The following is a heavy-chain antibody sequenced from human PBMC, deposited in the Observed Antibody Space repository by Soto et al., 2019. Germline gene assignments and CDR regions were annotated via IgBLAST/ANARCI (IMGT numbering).Heavy chain of an antibody. V-gene: IGHV3-30*18. CDR1: GFTFSSYG. CDR2: ISYDGSNK. Sequence: GGSLRLSCAASGFTFSSYGMHWVRQAPGKGLEWVAVISYDGSNKYYADSVKGRFTISRDNSKNTLYLQMNSLRAEDTAVYYCAKVHDYGDYSQYFQHWGQGTLVTSPQ. J-gene: IGHJ1*01. D-gene: IGHD4-17*01. CDR3: AKVHDYGDYSQYFQH.